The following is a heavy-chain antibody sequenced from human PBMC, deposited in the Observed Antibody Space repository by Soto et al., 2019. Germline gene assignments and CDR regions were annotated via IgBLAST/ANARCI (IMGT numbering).Heavy chain of an antibody. D-gene: IGHD3-22*01. CDR2: LSDSVGTT. CDR1: GFSFGTYT. Sequence: HPGGSLRLSCAVSGFSFGTYTVNWVRQAPGMGLEWVSGLSDSVGTTHYACSVKGRFTISRDKSKNTLYLQMNNLRAEDTAVYYCAKHLIGGRLQSPFDLWGQGTQVTVSS. CDR3: AKHLIGGRLQSPFDL. J-gene: IGHJ4*02. V-gene: IGHV3-23*01.